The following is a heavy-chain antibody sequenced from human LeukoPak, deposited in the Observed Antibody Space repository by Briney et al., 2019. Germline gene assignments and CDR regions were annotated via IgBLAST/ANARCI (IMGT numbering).Heavy chain of an antibody. Sequence: ASVKVSCKASGYTFTGYYMHWVRQAPGQGLEWMGRINPNSGGTNYAQKFQGRVTMTRDTSISTAYMEQSRLRSDDTAVYYCARVYSSGWPYYYYYGMDVWGQGTTVTVSS. CDR1: GYTFTGYY. V-gene: IGHV1-2*06. D-gene: IGHD6-19*01. J-gene: IGHJ6*02. CDR3: ARVYSSGWPYYYYYGMDV. CDR2: INPNSGGT.